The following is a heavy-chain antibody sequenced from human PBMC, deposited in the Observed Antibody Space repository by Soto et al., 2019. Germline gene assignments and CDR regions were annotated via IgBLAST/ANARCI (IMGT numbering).Heavy chain of an antibody. CDR1: GYSFKNYA. CDR3: ARDDRTISGAVTLDY. CDR2: SNEGSGNT. V-gene: IGHV1-3*01. Sequence: QVQLVQSGPEVKRPGASVRISCRTAGYSFKNYAIHWVRQAPGKKLEWMGWSNEGSGNTRYSQKFQGRMSIARDTSASTSYLDLRSLTSQDTAIYFCARDDRTISGAVTLDYWGPGTLVTVSS. D-gene: IGHD3-3*02. J-gene: IGHJ4*02.